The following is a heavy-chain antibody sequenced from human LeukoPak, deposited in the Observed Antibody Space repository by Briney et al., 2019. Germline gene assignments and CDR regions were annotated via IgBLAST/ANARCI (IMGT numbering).Heavy chain of an antibody. Sequence: GGSLRLSCAASGFTFSNYVMSWVRQAPGKGLEWVSAISGSGTNTYYADSVKGRFTISRDNSKNTLYLQMNSLRVEDTAVYYCAKDRPSGTTSMDYWGQGTLVTVSS. CDR3: AKDRPSGTTSMDY. D-gene: IGHD1-7*01. CDR1: GFTFSNYV. V-gene: IGHV3-23*01. J-gene: IGHJ4*02. CDR2: ISGSGTNT.